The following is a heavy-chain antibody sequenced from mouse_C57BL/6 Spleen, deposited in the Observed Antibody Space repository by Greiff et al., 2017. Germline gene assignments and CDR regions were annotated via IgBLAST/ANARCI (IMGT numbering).Heavy chain of an antibody. CDR1: GYTFTDYE. V-gene: IGHV1-15*01. CDR3: TRFQERYFDV. CDR2: IDPETGGT. Sequence: QVQLKQSGAELVRPGASVTLSCKASGYTFTDYEMHWVKQPPVHGLEWIGAIDPETGGTAYNQKFKGKAILTADKSSSTAYRELRSLTSEDSAVYYCTRFQERYFDVWGTGTTVTGSS. J-gene: IGHJ1*03.